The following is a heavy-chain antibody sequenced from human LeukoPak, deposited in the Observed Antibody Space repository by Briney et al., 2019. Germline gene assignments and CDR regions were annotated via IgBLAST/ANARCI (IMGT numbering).Heavy chain of an antibody. V-gene: IGHV3-23*01. J-gene: IGHJ4*02. CDR1: GFTFSNYA. CDR2: IVGRGISA. D-gene: IGHD3-16*01. CDR3: ARDLPSGGAIRIDY. Sequence: GGSLRLACVASGFTFSNYAMSRVRQAPGKGLEWVSAIVGRGISAYYADSVKGRFTISRDNSKNTLYLQMNSLRAEDTAVYYCARDLPSGGAIRIDYWGQGTLVTVSS.